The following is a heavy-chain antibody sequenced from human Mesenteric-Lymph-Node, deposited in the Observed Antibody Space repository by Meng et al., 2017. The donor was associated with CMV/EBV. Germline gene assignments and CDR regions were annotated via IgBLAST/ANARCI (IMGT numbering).Heavy chain of an antibody. CDR1: GYTFTSYA. CDR3: AREYYGSGSYSN. D-gene: IGHD3-10*01. V-gene: IGHV7-4-1*02. CDR2: INTNTGNP. J-gene: IGHJ4*02. Sequence: SCKTSGYTFTSYAMSWVRQAPGRGLGWMGWINTNTGNPTYAQGFTERFVFSLDTSVSTAYLQISSLKAEDTAVYYCAREYYGSGSYSNWGQGTLVTVSS.